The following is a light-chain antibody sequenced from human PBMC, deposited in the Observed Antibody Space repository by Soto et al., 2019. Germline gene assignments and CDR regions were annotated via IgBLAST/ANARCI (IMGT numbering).Light chain of an antibody. V-gene: IGKV3-15*01. Sequence: EIVMTQSPATLSVSPGERATLSCRASQSVSSNLAWYQQKPGQAPRLLIYGASTRATGIPARFSGSGSGTEFTLTISSLQSEDSAVYYCQHYNNWPPNTFGQGTKVEIK. CDR1: QSVSSN. CDR3: QHYNNWPPNT. CDR2: GAS. J-gene: IGKJ2*01.